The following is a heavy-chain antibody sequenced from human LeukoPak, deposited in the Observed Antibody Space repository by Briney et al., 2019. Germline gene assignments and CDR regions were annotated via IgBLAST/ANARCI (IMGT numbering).Heavy chain of an antibody. CDR3: ARGLYYYDSSGPDAFDI. CDR1: GGSISNFNW. Sequence: SETLSLTCAVSGGSISNFNWWTWVRQPAGKGLEWIGRIYTSGSTNYNPSLKSRVTMSVDTSKNQFSLKLSSVTAADTAVYYCARGLYYYDSSGPDAFDIWGQGTMVTVSS. V-gene: IGHV4-4*07. D-gene: IGHD3-22*01. J-gene: IGHJ3*02. CDR2: IYTSGST.